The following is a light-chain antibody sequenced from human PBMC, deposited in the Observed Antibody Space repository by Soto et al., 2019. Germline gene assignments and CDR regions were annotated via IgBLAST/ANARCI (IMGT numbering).Light chain of an antibody. J-gene: IGKJ1*01. CDR2: AAS. Sequence: DIQMTQSPSSLSASVGDRVTITCRASQSMSNYLNWYQRKPGKAPKLLMYAASSLQSGVPSRFGGSGSGTDFTLTISSLQPEDFATYYCQQSYSTPRTFGQGTKVEIK. CDR1: QSMSNY. V-gene: IGKV1-39*01. CDR3: QQSYSTPRT.